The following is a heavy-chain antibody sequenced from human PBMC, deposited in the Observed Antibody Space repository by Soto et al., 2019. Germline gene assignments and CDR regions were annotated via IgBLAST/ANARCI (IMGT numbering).Heavy chain of an antibody. D-gene: IGHD3-3*01. CDR1: GYTFTSYA. V-gene: IGHV1-3*01. CDR3: AREPHYDFWSGYYAFDI. CDR2: INAGNGNT. Sequence: ASVKVSCKASGYTFTSYAMHWVRQAPGQRLEWMGWINAGNGNTKYSQKFQGRVTITRDTSASTAYMELSSLRSEDTAVYYCAREPHYDFWSGYYAFDIWGQGTMVTVSS. J-gene: IGHJ3*02.